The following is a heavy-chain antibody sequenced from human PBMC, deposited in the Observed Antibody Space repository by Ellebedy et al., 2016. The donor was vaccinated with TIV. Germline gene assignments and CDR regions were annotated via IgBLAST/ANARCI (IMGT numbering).Heavy chain of an antibody. CDR1: GYSFTSYW. V-gene: IGHV5-51*01. CDR2: IYPGDSDT. Sequence: GESLKISXKGSGYSFTSYWIGWVRQMPGKGLEWMGIIYPGDSDTRYSPSFQGQVTISADKSISTAYLQWSSLKASDTAMYYCASSQNYYYYYMDVWGKGTTVTVSS. J-gene: IGHJ6*03. CDR3: ASSQNYYYYYMDV.